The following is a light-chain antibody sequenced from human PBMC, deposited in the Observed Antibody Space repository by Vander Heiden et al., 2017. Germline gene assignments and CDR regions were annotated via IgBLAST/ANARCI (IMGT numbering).Light chain of an antibody. V-gene: IGKV1-5*03. CDR1: QSISSW. Sequence: DIQMTKSPSTLSASVGDRVTITCRASQSISSWLAWYQQKPGKAPKLLIYKASSLESGVPSRFSGSGSGTEFTLTISSLQPDDFATYYCQQYYSYSWTFGQGTKVEIK. CDR3: QQYYSYSWT. J-gene: IGKJ1*01. CDR2: KAS.